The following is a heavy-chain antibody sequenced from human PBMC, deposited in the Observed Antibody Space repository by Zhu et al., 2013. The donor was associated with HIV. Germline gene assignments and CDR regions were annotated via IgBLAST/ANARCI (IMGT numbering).Heavy chain of an antibody. V-gene: IGHV3-7*01. CDR3: AREVKSSSWYDYYYYYGMDV. D-gene: IGHD6-13*01. CDR1: GFSLTNYA. J-gene: IGHJ6*02. Sequence: EVQLVESGGGVVRPGRSLRLSCAAPGFSLTNYAMHWVRQAPGKGLEWVANIKQDGSEKYYVDSVKGRFTISRDNAKNSLYLQMNSLRAEDTAVYYCAREVKSSSWYDYYYYYGMDVWGQGTTVTVSS. CDR2: IKQDGSEK.